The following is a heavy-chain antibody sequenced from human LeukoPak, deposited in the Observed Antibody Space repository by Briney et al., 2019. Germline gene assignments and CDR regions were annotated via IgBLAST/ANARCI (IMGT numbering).Heavy chain of an antibody. CDR3: ARGTGTTFY. V-gene: IGHV4-31*03. D-gene: IGHD1-7*01. Sequence: SQTLSLTCTVSGRSISSGGYYWSWLRQHPGKGLEWFGYICYSGSTYYNPSLKSRVTISVDTSKNQFSLKLSSVTAADTAVYYCARGTGTTFYWGQGTLVTVSS. J-gene: IGHJ4*02. CDR1: GRSISSGGYY. CDR2: ICYSGST.